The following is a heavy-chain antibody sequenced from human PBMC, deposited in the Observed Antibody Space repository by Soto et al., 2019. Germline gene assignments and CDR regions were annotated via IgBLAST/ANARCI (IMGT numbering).Heavy chain of an antibody. J-gene: IGHJ4*02. CDR2: ISGGGGTA. Sequence: GGSLRLSCASSGFTFSSYAMSWVRQAPGKGLEWVSGISGGGGTAYYADSVKGRFTISRDNSKNTLYLQMNSLRAEDTAAYYCAKDLASAGKISRYSDYWGQGTLVTVSS. V-gene: IGHV3-23*01. CDR3: AKDLASAGKISRYSDY. D-gene: IGHD6-13*01. CDR1: GFTFSSYA.